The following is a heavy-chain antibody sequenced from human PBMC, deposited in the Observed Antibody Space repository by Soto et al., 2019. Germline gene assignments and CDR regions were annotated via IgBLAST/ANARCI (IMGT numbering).Heavy chain of an antibody. CDR1: GYTFTSYG. CDR2: ISAYNGNT. V-gene: IGHV1-18*01. CDR3: ARDPRAPYYYDSSGYYDY. J-gene: IGHJ4*02. Sequence: ASVKVSCKASGYTFTSYGISWVRQAPGQGLEWMGWISAYNGNTNYAQKLQGRVTMTTDTSTSTAYMELRSLRSADTAVYYCARDPRAPYYYDSSGYYDYWGQGTLVTVSS. D-gene: IGHD3-22*01.